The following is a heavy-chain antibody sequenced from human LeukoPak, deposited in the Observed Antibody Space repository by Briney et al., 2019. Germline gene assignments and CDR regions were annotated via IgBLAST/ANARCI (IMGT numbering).Heavy chain of an antibody. V-gene: IGHV4-39*07. CDR3: ARAPHFFDTSGSRYYFDY. CDR2: IDYSGNT. D-gene: IGHD3-22*01. J-gene: IGHJ4*02. CDR1: GGSIRSTTYY. Sequence: PSETLSLTCSVSGGSIRSTTYYWGWIRQPPGKGLEWIGSIDYSGNTYYSPSLMSRVTISVDTSKNQFSLNLSSVTAADTAVYYCARAPHFFDTSGSRYYFDYWGQGALVTVSS.